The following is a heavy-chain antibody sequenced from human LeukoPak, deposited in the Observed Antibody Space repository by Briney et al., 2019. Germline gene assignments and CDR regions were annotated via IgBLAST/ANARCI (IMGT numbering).Heavy chain of an antibody. V-gene: IGHV1-18*01. J-gene: IGHJ6*02. CDR2: ISAYNGNT. Sequence: ASVKVTCKASGYTFTSYGISWVQQAPGQGLEWMGWISAYNGNTNYAQKLQGRVTMTTDTSTSTAYMELRSLRSDDTAVYYCARCRRNTLRYYPYYYYGMDVWGQGTTVTVSS. D-gene: IGHD3-9*01. CDR3: ARCRRNTLRYYPYYYYGMDV. CDR1: GYTFTSYG.